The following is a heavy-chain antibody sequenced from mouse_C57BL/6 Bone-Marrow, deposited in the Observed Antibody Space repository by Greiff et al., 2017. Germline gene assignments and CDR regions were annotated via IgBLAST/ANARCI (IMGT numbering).Heavy chain of an antibody. D-gene: IGHD2-5*01. Sequence: VQLKESGAELVRPGASVKLSCTASGFNIKDDYMHWVKQRPEQGLEWIGWIDPENGDTAYASKFQGKATITAATASNTAYLQLSSLTSEDTAVYYCTAPYYSNWGYFDVWGTGTTVTVSS. J-gene: IGHJ1*03. CDR3: TAPYYSNWGYFDV. V-gene: IGHV14-4*01. CDR1: GFNIKDDY. CDR2: IDPENGDT.